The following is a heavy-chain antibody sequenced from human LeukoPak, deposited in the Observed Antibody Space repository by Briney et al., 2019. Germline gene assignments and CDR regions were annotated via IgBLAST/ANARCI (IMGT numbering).Heavy chain of an antibody. J-gene: IGHJ4*02. CDR2: IVYSGST. Sequence: SETLSLTCSVSGDSIGSYYWSWIRQPPGKGLEWIGYIVYSGSTKYNPSLKSRVTMSVDTSKNRFSLKLTPVTAADTAVYYCARVRGRAGILSYYDNSRQTGRYYVDNWGQGILVSVSS. V-gene: IGHV4-59*01. D-gene: IGHD1-26*01. CDR1: GDSIGSYY. CDR3: ARVRGRAGILSYYDNSRQTGRYYVDN.